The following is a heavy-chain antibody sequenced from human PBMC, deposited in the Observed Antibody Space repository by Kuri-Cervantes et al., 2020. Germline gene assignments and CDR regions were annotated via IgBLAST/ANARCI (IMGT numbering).Heavy chain of an antibody. V-gene: IGHV3-21*01. D-gene: IGHD5/OR15-5a*01. J-gene: IGHJ4*02. CDR2: ISSSSSYI. CDR3: AREKTKWASTIVYYFDY. Sequence: GESLKISCAASGFTFSDYYMNWVRQAPGKGLEWVSSISSSSSYIYYADPVKGRFTISRDNAKNSLYLQMNSLRAEDTAVYYCAREKTKWASTIVYYFDYWGQGTLVTVSS. CDR1: GFTFSDYY.